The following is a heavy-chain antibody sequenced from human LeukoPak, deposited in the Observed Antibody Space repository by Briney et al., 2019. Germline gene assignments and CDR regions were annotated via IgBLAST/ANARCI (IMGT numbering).Heavy chain of an antibody. CDR1: GFTFNNYG. CDR3: ASDGVYKTLGYYFDY. D-gene: IGHD1-14*01. V-gene: IGHV3-33*01. CDR2: IWYDGSNK. Sequence: GGSLRLSCAASGFTFNNYGMHWVRQAPGKGLEWVAVIWYDGSNKSCADSVKGRFTISRDNSKNTLYLQMKSLRAEDTAVYYCASDGVYKTLGYYFDYWGQGTLVTVSS. J-gene: IGHJ4*02.